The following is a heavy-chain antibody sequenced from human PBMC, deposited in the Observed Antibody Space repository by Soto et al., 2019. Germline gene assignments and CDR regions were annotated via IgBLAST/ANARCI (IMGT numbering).Heavy chain of an antibody. CDR2: IIPIFGTA. D-gene: IGHD3-10*01. V-gene: IGHV1-69*06. Sequence: AASVKVSCKASGGTFSSYAISWVRQAPGQGLEWMGGIIPIFGTANYAQKFQGRVTITADKSTSTAYMELSSLRSEDTAVYYCAGTTYYYGSGSYPPDYWGQGTLVTVSS. CDR1: GGTFSSYA. CDR3: AGTTYYYGSGSYPPDY. J-gene: IGHJ4*02.